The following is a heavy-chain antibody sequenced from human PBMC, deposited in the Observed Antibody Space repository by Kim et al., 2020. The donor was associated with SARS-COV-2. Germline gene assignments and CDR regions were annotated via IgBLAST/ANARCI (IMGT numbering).Heavy chain of an antibody. CDR3: ARDQGEVGTRGWYYYGMDV. Sequence: ASVKVSCKASGYTFTSYYMHWVRQAPGQGLEWMGIINPSGGSTSYAQKFQGRVTMTRDTSTSTVYMELSSLRSEDTAVYYCARDQGEVGTRGWYYYGMDVWGQGTTVTVSS. CDR2: INPSGGST. J-gene: IGHJ6*02. V-gene: IGHV1-46*01. CDR1: GYTFTSYY. D-gene: IGHD6-19*01.